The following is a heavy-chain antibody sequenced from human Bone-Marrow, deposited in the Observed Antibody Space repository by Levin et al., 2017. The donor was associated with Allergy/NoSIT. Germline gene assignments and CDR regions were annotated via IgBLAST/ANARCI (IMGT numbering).Heavy chain of an antibody. CDR1: GFTFSSYG. Sequence: GGSLRLSCAASGFTFSSYGMHWVRQAPGKGLEWVAVISYDGSNKYYADSVKGRFTISRDNSKNTLYLQMNSLRAEDTAVYYCAKISASGEGFFDYWGQGTLVTVSS. D-gene: IGHD3-10*01. CDR2: ISYDGSNK. J-gene: IGHJ4*02. CDR3: AKISASGEGFFDY. V-gene: IGHV3-30*18.